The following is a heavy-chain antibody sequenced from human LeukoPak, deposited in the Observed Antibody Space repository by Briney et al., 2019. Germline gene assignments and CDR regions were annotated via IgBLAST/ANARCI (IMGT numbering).Heavy chain of an antibody. V-gene: IGHV3-23*01. CDR2: ISGSGAV. CDR3: AGGVTVVTLDY. CDR1: GFTFSSYA. D-gene: IGHD4-23*01. Sequence: PGGSLRLSCAASGFTFSSYAMSWVRQAPGKGLEWVSAISGSGAVFYADSVKGRFTISRDNSRNTLNLQMNSLRPDDTAVYYCAGGVTVVTLDYWGQGILVTVSS. J-gene: IGHJ4*02.